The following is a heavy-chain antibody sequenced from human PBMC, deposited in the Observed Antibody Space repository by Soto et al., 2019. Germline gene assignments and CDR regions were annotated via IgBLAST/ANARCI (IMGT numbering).Heavy chain of an antibody. CDR3: ASERSAQYFDF. CDR1: GGTFSSHG. CDR2: IIPTFGTP. D-gene: IGHD1-26*01. J-gene: IGHJ5*01. Sequence: QVQLVQSGTVVQRRGSSVKVSCQASGGTFSSHGMAWVRQAPGQGLEWMGGIIPTFGTPTYAPKFQGRVTITADKSTNTAYMELSSLRSEDTVVYYCASERSAQYFDFRGQGTLNTVSS. V-gene: IGHV1-69*06.